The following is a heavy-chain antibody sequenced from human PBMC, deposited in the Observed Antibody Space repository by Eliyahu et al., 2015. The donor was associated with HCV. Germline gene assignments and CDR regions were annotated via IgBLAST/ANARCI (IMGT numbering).Heavy chain of an antibody. V-gene: IGHV3-72*01. J-gene: IGHJ6*02. Sequence: EVQLVESGGGLVQPGGSXXXSCAASGXTFSDXXXDWVRQAPGKGXGWVGRTRNKANSYTTEYAASVKGRFTISRDDSKNSLYLQMNSLKTEDTAVYYCARARRYRSTEDYYYYGMDVWGQGTTVTVSS. D-gene: IGHD6-13*01. CDR3: ARARRYRSTEDYYYYGMDV. CDR2: TRNKANSYTT. CDR1: GXTFSDXX.